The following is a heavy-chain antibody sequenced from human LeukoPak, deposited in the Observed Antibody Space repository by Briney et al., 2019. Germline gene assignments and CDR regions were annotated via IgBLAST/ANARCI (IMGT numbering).Heavy chain of an antibody. V-gene: IGHV3-23*01. CDR3: AKGSRSNGYYIDY. D-gene: IGHD6-6*01. CDR1: GFNFNIYW. J-gene: IGHJ4*02. Sequence: GGSLRLSCAASGFNFNIYWMNWVRQAPGKGLEWVSAISGSGGSTCYADSVKGRFTISRDNSKNTGYLQLNSLRAEDTAVYYCAKGSRSNGYYIDYWGQGTLVTVSS. CDR2: ISGSGGST.